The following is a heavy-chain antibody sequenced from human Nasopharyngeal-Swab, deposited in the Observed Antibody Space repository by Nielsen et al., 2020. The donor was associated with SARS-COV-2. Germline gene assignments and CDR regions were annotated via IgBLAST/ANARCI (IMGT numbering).Heavy chain of an antibody. CDR1: GGSISNSY. CDR3: ARVGGSSWRHYYYYYGMDV. V-gene: IGHV4-59*01. CDR2: IYYSGST. J-gene: IGHJ6*02. D-gene: IGHD6-13*01. Sequence: SETLSLTCTVSGGSISNSYWSWIRQPPGKGLEWIGYIYYSGSTNYNPSLKSRVTISVDTSKNQFSLKLSSVTAADTAVYYCARVGGSSWRHYYYYYGMDVWGQGTTVTVSS.